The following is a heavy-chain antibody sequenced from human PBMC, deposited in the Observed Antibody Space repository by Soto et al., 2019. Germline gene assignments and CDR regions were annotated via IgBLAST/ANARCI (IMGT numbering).Heavy chain of an antibody. J-gene: IGHJ4*02. CDR2: ASASGSGT. V-gene: IGHV3-23*01. CDR1: GFTFSDFA. Sequence: PGGSLRLSCAASGFTFSDFAMAWVRQAPGKGLEWVSSASASGSGTYYADSVKGRFTISRDNSKNTLFLHMTNLRAGDTAPYFCAKGRPGVAAAPDYWGQGTLVTVSS. CDR3: AKGRPGVAAAPDY. D-gene: IGHD2-21*01.